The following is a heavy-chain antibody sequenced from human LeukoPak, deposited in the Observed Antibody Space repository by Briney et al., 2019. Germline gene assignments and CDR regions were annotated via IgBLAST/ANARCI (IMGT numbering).Heavy chain of an antibody. J-gene: IGHJ4*02. Sequence: GGSLRLSCAASGFTFDDYAMHWVRQAPGKGLEWVSGISWNSGSIGYADSVKGRFTISRDNAKNSLYLQMNSLRAEDTALYYCAKDRQQLVLGGGIDYWGQGTLVTASS. CDR3: AKDRQQLVLGGGIDY. CDR1: GFTFDDYA. CDR2: ISWNSGSI. D-gene: IGHD6-13*01. V-gene: IGHV3-9*01.